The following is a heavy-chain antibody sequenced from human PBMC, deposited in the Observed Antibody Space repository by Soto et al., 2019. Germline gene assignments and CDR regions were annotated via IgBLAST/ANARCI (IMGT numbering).Heavy chain of an antibody. V-gene: IGHV4-39*01. CDR1: GASISGNSFY. CDR2: FSSSASA. D-gene: IGHD2-2*01. Sequence: SETLSLTCTVSGASISGNSFYWGWIRQSPGKRLEWIGSFSSSASAYYTPSLKSRLTIDADPSKNQFSLRLTSLTAADTAYATHYFDDWGLGTLVTVSS. J-gene: IGHJ4*02. CDR3: YFDD.